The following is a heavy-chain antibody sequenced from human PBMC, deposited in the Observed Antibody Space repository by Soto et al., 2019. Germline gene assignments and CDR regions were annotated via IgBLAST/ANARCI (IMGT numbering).Heavy chain of an antibody. D-gene: IGHD3-22*01. J-gene: IGHJ4*02. Sequence: GGSLRLSCAASGFTVISNYMSWVLQAPGKGLEWVSVIYSGGSTYYTDSVKGRFTISRDNSKNTLYLQMNSLRAEDTAVYYCASAEYYYDSSGWYYWGQGSLVTVSS. CDR3: ASAEYYYDSSGWYY. CDR1: GFTVISNY. CDR2: IYSGGST. V-gene: IGHV3-66*01.